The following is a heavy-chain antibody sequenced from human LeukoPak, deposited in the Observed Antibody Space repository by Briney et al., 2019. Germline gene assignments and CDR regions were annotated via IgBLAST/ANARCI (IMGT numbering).Heavy chain of an antibody. CDR1: GYTFTSYY. Sequence: GASVEVSCKASGYTFTSYYMHWVRQAPGQGLEWMGIINPSGGSTSYAQKFQGRVTMTRDTSTSTVYMELSSLRSEDTAVYYCARSGVPMVRGVYPFDYWGQGTLVTVSS. D-gene: IGHD3-10*01. J-gene: IGHJ4*02. CDR3: ARSGVPMVRGVYPFDY. V-gene: IGHV1-46*01. CDR2: INPSGGST.